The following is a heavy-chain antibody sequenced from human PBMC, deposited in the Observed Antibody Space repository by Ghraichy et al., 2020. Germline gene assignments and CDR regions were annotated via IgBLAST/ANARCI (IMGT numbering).Heavy chain of an antibody. J-gene: IGHJ6*02. CDR1: GGSISSYY. D-gene: IGHD6-19*01. CDR2: IYTSGST. CDR3: ARESLRVSGWDKGMDV. Sequence: LSLTCTVSGGSISSYYWSWIRQPAGKGLEWIGRIYTSGSTNYNPSLKSRVTMSVDTSKNQFSLKLSSVTAADTAVYYCARESLRVSGWDKGMDVWGQGTTVTVSS. V-gene: IGHV4-4*07.